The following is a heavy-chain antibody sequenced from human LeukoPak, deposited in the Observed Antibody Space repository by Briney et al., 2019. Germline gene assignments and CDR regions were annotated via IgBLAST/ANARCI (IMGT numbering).Heavy chain of an antibody. D-gene: IGHD1-26*01. V-gene: IGHV3-53*01. J-gene: IGHJ4*02. CDR1: GFTFSAHY. Sequence: GGSLTLSCAVSGFTFSAHYMDWVRQAPGKGLEWVSFMYSDINTYYADSVKGRFTISTDNSENKLFLQMNSLRAEDTAVYYCARGVLGLKPLDYWGQGTLVTVSS. CDR2: MYSDINT. CDR3: ARGVLGLKPLDY.